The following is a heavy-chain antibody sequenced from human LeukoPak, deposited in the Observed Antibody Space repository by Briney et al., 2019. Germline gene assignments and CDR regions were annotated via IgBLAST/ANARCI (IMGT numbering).Heavy chain of an antibody. V-gene: IGHV3-30*02. CDR3: AKDRGPILTGYPLPDY. D-gene: IGHD3-9*01. J-gene: IGHJ4*02. Sequence: PGGSLRLSCAASGFTFSSYGMHWVRQAPGKGLEWVAFIRYDGSNKYYADSVKGRFTISRDNSKNTLYLQMNSLRAEDTAVYYCAKDRGPILTGYPLPDYWGQGTLVTVSS. CDR1: GFTFSSYG. CDR2: IRYDGSNK.